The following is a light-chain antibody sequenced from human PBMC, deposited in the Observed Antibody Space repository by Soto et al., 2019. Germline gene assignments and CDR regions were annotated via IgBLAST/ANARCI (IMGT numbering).Light chain of an antibody. CDR2: VAS. CDR1: QSVSNF. V-gene: IGKV3-11*01. CDR3: QQRDNWPSIT. J-gene: IGKJ5*01. Sequence: EIMLTQSPATLSLSPGERATLSCRASQSVSNFLAWYQQKPGQAPRLLIYVASNRATGIPARFSGSGSGTDFTLTISSLEPEDFALYYCQQRDNWPSITFGQGTRLEIK.